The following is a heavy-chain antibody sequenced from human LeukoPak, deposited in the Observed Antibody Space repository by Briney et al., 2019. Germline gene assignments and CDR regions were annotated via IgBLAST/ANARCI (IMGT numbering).Heavy chain of an antibody. CDR1: GFTFSGYG. CDR2: IRYDGSNK. V-gene: IGHV3-30*02. J-gene: IGHJ4*02. D-gene: IGHD3-22*01. Sequence: GGSLRLSCAASGFTFSGYGMHWVRQAPGKGLEWVAFIRYDGSNKYYADSVKGRFTISRDNSKNTLYLQMNSLRAEDTAVYYCAKDGHRYYYDSSGYYPAGDWGQGTLVTVSS. CDR3: AKDGHRYYYDSSGYYPAGD.